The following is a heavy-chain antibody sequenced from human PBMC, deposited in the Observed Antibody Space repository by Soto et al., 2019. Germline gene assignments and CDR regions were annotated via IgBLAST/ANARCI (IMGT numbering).Heavy chain of an antibody. CDR3: VRDVGPLTEWSSSNPYNWFDP. Sequence: PSETLSLTCTVSGGSISSGGYYWTWIRQHPGEGLEWIGYIYYTGNTYYNPSLESRVTISLDTSKNQFSLKPSSVTAADTAVYYCVRDVGPLTEWSSSNPYNWFDPWGQGALVTVSS. CDR2: IYYTGNT. J-gene: IGHJ5*02. D-gene: IGHD6-6*01. V-gene: IGHV4-31*03. CDR1: GGSISSGGYY.